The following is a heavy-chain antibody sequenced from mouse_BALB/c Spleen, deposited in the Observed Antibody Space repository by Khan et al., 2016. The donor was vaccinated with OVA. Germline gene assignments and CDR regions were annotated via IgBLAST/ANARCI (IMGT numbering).Heavy chain of an antibody. J-gene: IGHJ2*01. V-gene: IGHV2-9*02. Sequence: LQLQESGPGLVAPSQSLSITCTVSGFSLTSFGVYWVRQPPGKGLEWLGVIWADGSTNHYSALMSRLSISKGNTKSQVFLEMNSLQTDKTAMYYCAGDGYCVNYRGQGTTRTVSA. CDR3: AGDGYCVNY. CDR1: GFSLTSFG. CDR2: IWADGST. D-gene: IGHD2-3*01.